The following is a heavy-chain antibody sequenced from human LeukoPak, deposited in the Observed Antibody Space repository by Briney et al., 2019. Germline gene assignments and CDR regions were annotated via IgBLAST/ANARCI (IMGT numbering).Heavy chain of an antibody. CDR3: ALQGGDARLTKLRGVVIHSFHY. V-gene: IGHV3-53*01. D-gene: IGHD3-10*01. CDR1: GFTVSSNY. CDR2: IYSDNT. J-gene: IGHJ4*02. Sequence: GGSLRLSCAASGFTVSSNYMSWVRQAPGKGLEWVSFIYSDNTHYSDSVRGRFTISRDNSKNTLFLEMNSLRAEDTAVYYCALQGGDARLTKLRGVVIHSFHYWGQGTLVTVSS.